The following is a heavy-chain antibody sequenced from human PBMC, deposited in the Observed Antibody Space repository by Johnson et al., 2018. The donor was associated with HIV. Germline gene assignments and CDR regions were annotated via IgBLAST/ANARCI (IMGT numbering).Heavy chain of an antibody. CDR1: GFTFSSYG. V-gene: IGHV3-33*01. CDR3: ARGSSYYYDSSGSDAFDI. Sequence: MQLVESGGGVVQPGRSLRLSCAASGFTFSSYGMHWVRQAPGKGLEWVSFIRYDGSDKHYADSVKCRFTISRDNSKNTLYLQMNSLRAGDTAVYYCARGSSYYYDSSGSDAFDIWGQGTMVTVSS. D-gene: IGHD3-22*01. J-gene: IGHJ3*02. CDR2: IRYDGSDK.